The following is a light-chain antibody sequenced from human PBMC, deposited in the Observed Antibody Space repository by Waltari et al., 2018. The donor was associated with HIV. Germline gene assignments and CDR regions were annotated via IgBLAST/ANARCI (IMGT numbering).Light chain of an antibody. CDR2: GTF. V-gene: IGKV1-12*01. Sequence: DIELTQAPSSISASLGHRVIITCRASQSINGDLAWYQVKPGQAPRLLIFGTFRLESGVPSRFSGSGSDTNFTLTIRRLQFEDFASYFCQQANNFPHTFGQGTTLELK. CDR1: QSINGD. J-gene: IGKJ2*01. CDR3: QQANNFPHT.